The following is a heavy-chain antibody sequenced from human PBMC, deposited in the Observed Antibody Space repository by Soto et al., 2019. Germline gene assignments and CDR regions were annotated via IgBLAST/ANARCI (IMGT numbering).Heavy chain of an antibody. V-gene: IGHV6-1*01. CDR2: TYYRSKWYN. D-gene: IGHD5-12*01. Sequence: SQTLSLTCAISGDSVSSNSAAWNWIRQSPSRGLEWLGRTYYRSKWYNDYAVSVKSRITINPDTSKNQFSLQLNSVTPEDTAVYYCARATGRGYSGYESYGMDVWGQGTTVTVSS. CDR1: GDSVSSNSAA. CDR3: ARATGRGYSGYESYGMDV. J-gene: IGHJ6*02.